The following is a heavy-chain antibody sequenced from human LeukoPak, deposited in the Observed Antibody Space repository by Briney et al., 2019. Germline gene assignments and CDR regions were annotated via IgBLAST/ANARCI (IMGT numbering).Heavy chain of an antibody. J-gene: IGHJ4*02. CDR1: GYTFTSYY. V-gene: IGHV1-46*01. CDR2: INHSGGST. CDR3: ARGTPLDYGSAPVGYFDY. Sequence: ASVKVSCKASGYTFTSYYMHWVRQAPGQGLEWMGIINHSGGSTSYAQKFQGRVTMTRDTSTSTVYMELSSLRSEDTAVYYCARGTPLDYGSAPVGYFDYWGQGTLVTVSS. D-gene: IGHD3-10*01.